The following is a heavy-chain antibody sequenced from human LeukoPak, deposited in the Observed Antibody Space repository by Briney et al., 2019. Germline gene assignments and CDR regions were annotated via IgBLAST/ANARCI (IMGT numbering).Heavy chain of an antibody. Sequence: SETLSLTCAVYGGSFSGYYWSWIRQPPGKGLEWIGEINHSGSTNYNPSLKSRVTISVDTSKNQFSLKLSSVTAADTAVYYCARGKRKTRPFDYWGQGTLVTVSS. CDR3: ARGKRKTRPFDY. V-gene: IGHV4-34*01. J-gene: IGHJ4*02. CDR1: GGSFSGYY. CDR2: INHSGST.